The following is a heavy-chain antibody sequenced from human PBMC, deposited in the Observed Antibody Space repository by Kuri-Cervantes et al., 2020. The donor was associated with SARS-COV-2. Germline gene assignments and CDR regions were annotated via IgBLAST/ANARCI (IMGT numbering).Heavy chain of an antibody. V-gene: IGHV3-33*01. D-gene: IGHD1-26*01. Sequence: GESLKISCAASGFTFSGYGMHWVRQTPGKGLEWVAVIWYDGSNKYYADSVKGRFTISRDNSKNTLYLQMNSLRAEDTAVYYCARDGIVGATPHFAYWGQGNLVPVSS. J-gene: IGHJ4*02. CDR1: GFTFSGYG. CDR2: IWYDGSNK. CDR3: ARDGIVGATPHFAY.